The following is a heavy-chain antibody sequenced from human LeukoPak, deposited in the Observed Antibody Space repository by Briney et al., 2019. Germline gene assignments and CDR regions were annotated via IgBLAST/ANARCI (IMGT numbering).Heavy chain of an antibody. Sequence: ASVKVSCKASGYTFTSYDINWVRQAPGQGLEWMGWINPNSGGTNYAQKFQGRVTMTRDTSISTAYMELSRLRSDDTAVYYCARDRARITARHRWVSGFDPWGQGTLVTVSS. D-gene: IGHD6-6*01. CDR3: ARDRARITARHRWVSGFDP. J-gene: IGHJ5*02. CDR2: INPNSGGT. CDR1: GYTFTSYD. V-gene: IGHV1-2*02.